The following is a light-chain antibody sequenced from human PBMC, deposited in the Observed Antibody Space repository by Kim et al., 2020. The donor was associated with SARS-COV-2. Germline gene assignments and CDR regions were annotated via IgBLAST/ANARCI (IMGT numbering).Light chain of an antibody. Sequence: LTQPASVSGSPGQSITISCTGTSTDIENYNFVSWYQQHPGRAPQVMIYEVTKRPSGVSSRFSGSKSGNMASLTISGLQAEDEADYYCCSYAGGTSLLFGGGTQLTVL. CDR3: CSYAGGTSLL. CDR1: STDIENYNF. J-gene: IGLJ3*02. V-gene: IGLV2-23*02. CDR2: EVT.